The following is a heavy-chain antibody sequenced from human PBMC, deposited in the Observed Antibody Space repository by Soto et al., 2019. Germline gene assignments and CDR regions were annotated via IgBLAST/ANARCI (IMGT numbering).Heavy chain of an antibody. CDR2: ISGSGSNT. V-gene: IGHV3-23*01. D-gene: IGHD1-26*01. CDR3: ARDPSHSYYTLFYYFDY. Sequence: PGGSLRLSCAASGFTFSTYAMSWVRQAPGKGLEWVSAISGSGSNTYYADSVKGRFTISRDDSKGTLYLQMNSLRAEDTAVYYCARDPSHSYYTLFYYFDYWGQGTLVTVSS. J-gene: IGHJ4*02. CDR1: GFTFSTYA.